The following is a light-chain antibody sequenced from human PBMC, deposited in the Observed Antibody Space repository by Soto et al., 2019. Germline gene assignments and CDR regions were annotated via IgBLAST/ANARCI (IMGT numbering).Light chain of an antibody. CDR2: DAS. Sequence: EIVLTQSPATLSLSPGERATLSCRASQSVSNYLAWFQQKPGQAPRLLIYDASNRATDIPARFSGSGSVTDFTLTISSLEPEDFAVYYCQQRSSWPLLTFGGGTKVEI. CDR1: QSVSNY. CDR3: QQRSSWPLLT. V-gene: IGKV3-11*01. J-gene: IGKJ4*01.